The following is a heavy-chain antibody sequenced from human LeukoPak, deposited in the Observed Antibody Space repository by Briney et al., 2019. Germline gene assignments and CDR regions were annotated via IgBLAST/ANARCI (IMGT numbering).Heavy chain of an antibody. CDR3: ARDEGIAVAGL. CDR1: GGTFSSYA. J-gene: IGHJ4*02. Sequence: SSVKVSCKASGGTFSSYAISWVRQAPGQGLEWMGRIIPIFDTANYAQKFQGRVTITTDESTSTAYMELSSLRSEDTAVYYCARDEGIAVAGLWGQGTLVTVSS. D-gene: IGHD6-19*01. CDR2: IIPIFDTA. V-gene: IGHV1-69*05.